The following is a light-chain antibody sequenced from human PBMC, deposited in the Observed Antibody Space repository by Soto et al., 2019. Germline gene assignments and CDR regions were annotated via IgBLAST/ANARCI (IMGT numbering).Light chain of an antibody. Sequence: AIQMTQSPSSLSASVGDRVTITCRASHGIRTEIGWYQQRPGRAPKLLIYGASTLQSGVPSRFSGSGSGTDFTLTISDLQPEDFATYYCLQDSSYPRTFGQGTKIDIK. V-gene: IGKV1-6*01. J-gene: IGKJ1*01. CDR3: LQDSSYPRT. CDR1: HGIRTE. CDR2: GAS.